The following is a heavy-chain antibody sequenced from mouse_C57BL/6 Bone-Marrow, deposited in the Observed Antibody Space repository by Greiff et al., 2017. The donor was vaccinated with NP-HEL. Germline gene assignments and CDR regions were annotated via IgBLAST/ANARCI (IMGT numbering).Heavy chain of an antibody. CDR3: AIGGYWYYGSSPPWYFDV. Sequence: QVQLKQPGAELVKPGASVKVSCKASGYTFTSYWMHWVKQRPGQGLEWIGRIHPSDSDTNYNQKFKGKATLTVDKSSSTAYMQLSSLTSEDSAFYYCAIGGYWYYGSSPPWYFDVWGTGTTVTVSS. CDR1: GYTFTSYW. D-gene: IGHD1-1*01. V-gene: IGHV1-74*01. J-gene: IGHJ1*03. CDR2: IHPSDSDT.